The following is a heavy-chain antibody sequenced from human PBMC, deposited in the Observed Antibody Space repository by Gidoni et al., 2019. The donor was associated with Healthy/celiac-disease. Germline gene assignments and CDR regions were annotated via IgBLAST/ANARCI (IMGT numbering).Heavy chain of an antibody. D-gene: IGHD2-15*01. J-gene: IGHJ5*02. CDR1: GGTFSSYV. Sequence: QVQLVQSGAEVMQPVSSVKVSCKASGGTFSSYVISWVRQAPGQGLEWMGGIIPIFATANYAQKFQGRVTITANESTSTAYMGLSSLRSEDTAVYYCASSGGKVVNWFDPWGQGTLVTVSS. CDR2: IIPIFATA. V-gene: IGHV1-69*01. CDR3: ASSGGKVVNWFDP.